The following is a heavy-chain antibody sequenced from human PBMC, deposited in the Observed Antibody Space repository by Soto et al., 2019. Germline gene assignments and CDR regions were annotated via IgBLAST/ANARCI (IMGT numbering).Heavy chain of an antibody. J-gene: IGHJ5*02. Sequence: APVKVSCKVSGYTLTELSMHWVRQAPGKGLEWMGGFDPEDGETIYAQKFQGRVTMTEDTSTDTAYMELSSLRSEDTAVYYCATALRYFDWLPFDPWGQGTLVTVSS. V-gene: IGHV1-24*01. CDR3: ATALRYFDWLPFDP. CDR1: GYTLTELS. CDR2: FDPEDGET. D-gene: IGHD3-9*01.